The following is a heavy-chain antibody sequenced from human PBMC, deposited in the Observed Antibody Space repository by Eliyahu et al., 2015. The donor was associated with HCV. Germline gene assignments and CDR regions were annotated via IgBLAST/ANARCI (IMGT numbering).Heavy chain of an antibody. CDR3: ATEALGGMHD. CDR1: GFGFXNAW. CDR2: IYSKNDGGTI. Sequence: EVQLVESGGGLVKPGGSXXLSCAAXGFGFXNAWMSWVRLAPGKGLEWVARIYSKNDGGTIDYAAPVKGRFTISRDDSKNMVYLQMNSLRSEDTAVYYCATEALGGMHDWGQGTTVTVSS. J-gene: IGHJ6*02. V-gene: IGHV3-15*05.